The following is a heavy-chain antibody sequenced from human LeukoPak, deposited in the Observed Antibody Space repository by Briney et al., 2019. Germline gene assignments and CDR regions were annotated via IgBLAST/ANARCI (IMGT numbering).Heavy chain of an antibody. Sequence: SETLSLTCTVSGGSISSYYWSWIRQPPGKGLEWIGYIYYSGSTNYNPSLKSRVTISVDTSKNQFSLKLSSVTAADTAVYYCARGYSSSSSVDYWSQGTLVTVSS. D-gene: IGHD6-6*01. CDR2: IYYSGST. J-gene: IGHJ4*02. CDR1: GGSISSYY. CDR3: ARGYSSSSSVDY. V-gene: IGHV4-59*01.